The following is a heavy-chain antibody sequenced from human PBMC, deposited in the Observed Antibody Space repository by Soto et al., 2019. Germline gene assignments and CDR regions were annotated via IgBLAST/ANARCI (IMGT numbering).Heavy chain of an antibody. Sequence: QVQLVESGGGVVQPGRSLRLSCAASGFTFSSYGMHWVRQAPGKGLEWVAVIWYDGSNKYYADSVKGRFTISRDNSKNTLYLHMNSLRAGDTAVYYCARASGGYSYGRDWGQGTLVTVSS. J-gene: IGHJ4*02. CDR2: IWYDGSNK. CDR3: ARASGGYSYGRD. D-gene: IGHD5-18*01. V-gene: IGHV3-33*01. CDR1: GFTFSSYG.